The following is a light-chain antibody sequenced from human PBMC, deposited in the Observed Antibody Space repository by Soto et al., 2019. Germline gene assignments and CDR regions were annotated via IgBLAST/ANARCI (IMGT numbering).Light chain of an antibody. Sequence: EIVLTQSPATLSLSPGERATLSCRASQSVSSYLAWYQQKPGQAPRLLISDASNRATGIPARFSGSGSGTEFTLTISSLEPEDFAVYYCQQRSNWPPTFGPGTKVDIK. V-gene: IGKV3-11*01. CDR2: DAS. CDR1: QSVSSY. CDR3: QQRSNWPPT. J-gene: IGKJ3*01.